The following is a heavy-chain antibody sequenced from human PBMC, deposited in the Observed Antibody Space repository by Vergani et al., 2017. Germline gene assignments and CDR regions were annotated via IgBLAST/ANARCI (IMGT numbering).Heavy chain of an antibody. CDR2: IYYSGST. D-gene: IGHD4-23*01. CDR3: ARGIGRGNSAGGRPLDV. CDR1: GGSISSSSYY. V-gene: IGHV4-39*07. Sequence: QLQLQESGPGLVKPSETLSLTCTVSGGSISSSSYYWGWIRQPPGKGLEWIGSIYYSGSTYYNPSLKSRVTISVDTSKNQFSLKLSSVTAADTAVYYCARGIGRGNSAGGRPLDVWGKGTTVTVSS. J-gene: IGHJ6*04.